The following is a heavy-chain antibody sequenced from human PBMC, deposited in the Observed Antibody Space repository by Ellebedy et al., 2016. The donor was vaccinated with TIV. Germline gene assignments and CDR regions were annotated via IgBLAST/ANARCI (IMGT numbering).Heavy chain of an antibody. J-gene: IGHJ4*02. CDR1: GFTFSSYA. CDR2: ISGSGDSP. V-gene: IGHV3-23*01. CDR3: AKDRFSSAWYGGYFDY. D-gene: IGHD6-19*01. Sequence: PGGSLRLSCAASGFTFSSYAMSWVRQAPGKGLEWVSAISGSGDSPHYADSVKGRFTISRDTSKNTLYLKMNSQRAEDTAVYYCAKDRFSSAWYGGYFDYWGQGTLVTVSS.